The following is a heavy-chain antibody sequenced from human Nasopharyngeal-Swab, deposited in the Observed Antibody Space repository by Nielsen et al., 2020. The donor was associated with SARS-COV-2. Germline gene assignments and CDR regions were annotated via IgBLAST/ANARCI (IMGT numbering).Heavy chain of an antibody. CDR3: AKEDKVATMFQIGHYFDY. D-gene: IGHD5-12*01. J-gene: IGHJ4*02. V-gene: IGHV3-30*18. CDR2: ISYDGSNK. Sequence: WIRQPPGKGLEWVAVISYDGSNKYYADSVKGRFTISRDNSKNTLYLQMNSLRAEDTAVYYCAKEDKVATMFQIGHYFDYWGQGTLVTVSS.